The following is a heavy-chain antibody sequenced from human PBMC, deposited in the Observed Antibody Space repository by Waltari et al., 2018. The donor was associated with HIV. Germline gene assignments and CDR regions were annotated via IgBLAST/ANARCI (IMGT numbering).Heavy chain of an antibody. D-gene: IGHD3-9*01. CDR1: GGSISSYS. V-gene: IGHV4-59*13. CDR2: IYYSGST. Sequence: QVQLQESGPGLVKPSETLSLTCTVSGGSISSYSWSSTRQPPGKGLEWIGYIYYSGSTNYNPSLKSRVTISVDTSKNKFSLKLSSVTAADTAVYYCARVSYDILTGFYYYYGMDVWGQGTTVTVSS. CDR3: ARVSYDILTGFYYYYGMDV. J-gene: IGHJ6*02.